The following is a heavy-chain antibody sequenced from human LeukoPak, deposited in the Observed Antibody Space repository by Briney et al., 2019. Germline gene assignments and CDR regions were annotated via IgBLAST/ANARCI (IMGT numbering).Heavy chain of an antibody. D-gene: IGHD2-21*02. CDR2: MTDSGGST. Sequence: GGSLRLSCAVSGITLSNYGMSWVRQAPGKGLEWVAGMTDSGGSTKYADSVKGRFTISRDNPKNTLYLQMNSLRAEDTAVYYCAKDRHIVVVTAHDYWGRGTLVTVSS. CDR3: AKDRHIVVVTAHDY. V-gene: IGHV3-23*01. CDR1: GITLSNYG. J-gene: IGHJ4*02.